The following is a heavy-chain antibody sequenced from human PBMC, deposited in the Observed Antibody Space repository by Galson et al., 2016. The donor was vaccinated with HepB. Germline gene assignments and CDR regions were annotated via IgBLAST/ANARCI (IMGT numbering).Heavy chain of an antibody. V-gene: IGHV3-23*01. Sequence: SLRLSCAASGFTLSSYAMSWVRQTPGKGLEWVSAINGNGDVTYYAASVKGRFTISRDNSRNTVYLQMNSLRADDTAVYYCAKSLLFRHLDWLFSIWGQGTLVTVSS. CDR3: AKSLLFRHLDWLFSI. CDR1: GFTLSSYA. J-gene: IGHJ4*02. CDR2: INGNGDVT. D-gene: IGHD3-9*01.